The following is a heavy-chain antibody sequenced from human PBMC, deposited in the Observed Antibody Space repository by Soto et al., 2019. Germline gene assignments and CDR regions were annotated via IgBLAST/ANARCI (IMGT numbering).Heavy chain of an antibody. CDR1: GYTFTGYY. D-gene: IGHD3-9*01. V-gene: IGHV1-2*04. Sequence: ASVKVSCKASGYTFTGYYMHWVRQAPGQGLEWMGWINPNSGGTNYAQKFQGWVTMTRDTSISTAYMELSRLRSDDTAVCDLSRASHYDILIVYLRIFDYWGKGTLVTVSS. J-gene: IGHJ4*02. CDR2: INPNSGGT. CDR3: SRASHYDILIVYLRIFDY.